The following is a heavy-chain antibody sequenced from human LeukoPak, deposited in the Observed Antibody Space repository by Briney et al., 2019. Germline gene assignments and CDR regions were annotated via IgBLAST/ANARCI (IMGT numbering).Heavy chain of an antibody. CDR3: ARLGGMITFGGVIVEYYFDY. Sequence: SETLSLTCTVSGGSISSSSYYWGWIRQPPGKGLEWIGSIYYSGSTYYNPSLKSRVTTSVDTSKNQFSLKLSSVTAADTAVYYCARLGGMITFGGVIVEYYFDYWGQGTLVTVSS. V-gene: IGHV4-39*01. CDR1: GGSISSSSYY. CDR2: IYYSGST. J-gene: IGHJ4*02. D-gene: IGHD3-16*02.